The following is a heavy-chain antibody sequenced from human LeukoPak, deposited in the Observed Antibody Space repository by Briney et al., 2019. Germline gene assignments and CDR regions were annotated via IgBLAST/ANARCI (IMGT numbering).Heavy chain of an antibody. V-gene: IGHV5-51*01. CDR1: GYTFTSNW. CDR2: IYPDDSDT. CDR3: ARYYFDSSYYPSQWFDP. J-gene: IGHJ5*02. Sequence: GESLKISCKASGYTFTSNWIGWVRQMPGKGLEWMGIIYPDDSDTTYSPSFQGQVTISAGKSISTAYLQWSSLKASDTAIYYCARYYFDSSYYPSQWFDPWGQGTLVTVSS. D-gene: IGHD3-22*01.